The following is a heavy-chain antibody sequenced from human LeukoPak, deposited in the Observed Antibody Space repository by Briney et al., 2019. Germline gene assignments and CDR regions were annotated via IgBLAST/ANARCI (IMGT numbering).Heavy chain of an antibody. J-gene: IGHJ5*02. CDR1: GGSNNSYY. V-gene: IGHV4-4*09. CDR2: THPSGNS. CDR3: ARKAPKRGWFDP. Sequence: TPSETLSLTCTVSGGSNNSYYWSWIRQPPGKGLEWIGYTHPSGNSNYSPSLKSRVTISIDTSRNQFSLKLSSVTAADTAVYYCARKAPKRGWFDPWGQGTLVTVSS.